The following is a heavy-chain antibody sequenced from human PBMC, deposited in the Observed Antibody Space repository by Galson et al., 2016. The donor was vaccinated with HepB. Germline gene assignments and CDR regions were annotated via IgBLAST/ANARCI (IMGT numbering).Heavy chain of an antibody. V-gene: IGHV3-23*01. CDR1: GFNMSSYA. D-gene: IGHD3-16*02. CDR3: AKNPPPNYYHVWGTYRQSSIFYR. Sequence: SLRLSCAASGFNMSSYAMTWVRQAPGKGLEWVSNIRRTGNTVYLAGSVEGRFSVSRDNSKHTIYLHMHSLRAEDTAVYYCAKNPPPNYYHVWGTYRQSSIFYRWGQGTLVVVSS. CDR2: IRRTGNTV. J-gene: IGHJ5*02.